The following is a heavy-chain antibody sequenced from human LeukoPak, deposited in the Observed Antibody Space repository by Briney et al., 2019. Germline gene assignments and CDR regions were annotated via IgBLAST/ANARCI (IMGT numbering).Heavy chain of an antibody. J-gene: IGHJ4*02. D-gene: IGHD2-15*01. CDR1: GFTFDDYA. Sequence: PGGSLRLSCAASGFTFDDYAMHWVRQAPGKGLEWVSLISGDGGSTYYADSVKGRFTISRDNSKNSLYLQVNSLRTEDTALYYCAKDLAGGRGWYYFDYWGQGTLVTVSS. CDR2: ISGDGGST. V-gene: IGHV3-43*02. CDR3: AKDLAGGRGWYYFDY.